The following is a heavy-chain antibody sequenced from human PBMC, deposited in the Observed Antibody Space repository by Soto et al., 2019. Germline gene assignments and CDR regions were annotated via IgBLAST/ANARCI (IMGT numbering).Heavy chain of an antibody. Sequence: PGGSLRLSCAASGFTFSSYAMHWVRQAPGKGLEWVAVISYDGSNKYYADSVKGRFTISRDNSKNTLYLQMNSLRAEDTAVYYCAKAFATFAATVFVYWGQGTLVTVSS. J-gene: IGHJ4*02. CDR1: GFTFSSYA. V-gene: IGHV3-30-3*01. D-gene: IGHD3-10*02. CDR3: AKAFATFAATVFVY. CDR2: ISYDGSNK.